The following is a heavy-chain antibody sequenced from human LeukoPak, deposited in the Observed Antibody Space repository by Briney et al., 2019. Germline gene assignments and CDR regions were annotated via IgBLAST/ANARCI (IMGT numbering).Heavy chain of an antibody. D-gene: IGHD5-12*01. CDR2: MFYSGST. J-gene: IGHJ5*02. CDR3: ARDSGYDLT. V-gene: IGHV4-39*02. CDR1: GGSISSSAYY. Sequence: SETLSLTCTVSGGSISSSAYYWGWIRQPPGKGLEWIGSMFYSGSTNYNPSLKSRITIAVDTSKNQFFLKLSSVTAADTAVYYCARDSGYDLTWGQGTLVTVSS.